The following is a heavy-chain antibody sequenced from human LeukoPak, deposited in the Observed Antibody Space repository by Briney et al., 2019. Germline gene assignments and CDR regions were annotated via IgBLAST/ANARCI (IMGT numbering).Heavy chain of an antibody. J-gene: IGHJ3*02. CDR1: GGSISNINW. Sequence: SDTLSLTCAVSGGSISNINWGSWVRQLPGKGLEWIGEIYHSGSTIYNPSLKSRVTISVDKSKNQFSLKLSSVTAADTAVYYCASRSSIAVAAGVGAFDIWGQGTMVTVSS. V-gene: IGHV4-4*02. CDR2: IYHSGST. CDR3: ASRSSIAVAAGVGAFDI. D-gene: IGHD6-19*01.